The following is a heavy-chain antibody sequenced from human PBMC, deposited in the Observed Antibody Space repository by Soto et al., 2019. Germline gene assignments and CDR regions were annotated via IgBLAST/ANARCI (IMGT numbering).Heavy chain of an antibody. J-gene: IGHJ6*03. CDR1: GGSVKSYY. V-gene: IGHV4-59*08. CDR3: ATGAHYYYMDV. CDR2: ISYSGST. Sequence: SETLSLTCSVSGGSVKSYYCSWIRQTPEKGLEWIGYISYSGSTNYNPSLKSRVTISVDTSKNQFTLKLNSVTAADSAVYSCATGAHYYYMDVWGKGTTVTV.